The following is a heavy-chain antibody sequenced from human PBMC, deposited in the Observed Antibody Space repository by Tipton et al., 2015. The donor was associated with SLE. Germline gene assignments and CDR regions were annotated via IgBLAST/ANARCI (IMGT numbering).Heavy chain of an antibody. CDR1: GGSISSSSYY. Sequence: TLSLTCTVSGGSISSSSYYWGWIRQPPGKGLEWIGSIYYSGSTYYNPSLKSRVTISVDTSKNQFSLKLSSVTAADTAVYYCARDRSNWFDPWGQGTLVTVSS. CDR2: IYYSGST. CDR3: ARDRSNWFDP. J-gene: IGHJ5*02. V-gene: IGHV4-39*07.